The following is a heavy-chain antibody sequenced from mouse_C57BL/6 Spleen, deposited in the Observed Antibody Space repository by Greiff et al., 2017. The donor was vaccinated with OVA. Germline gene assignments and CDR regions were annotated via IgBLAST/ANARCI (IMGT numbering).Heavy chain of an antibody. CDR2: ISSGGDYI. D-gene: IGHD4-1*01. V-gene: IGHV5-9-1*02. J-gene: IGHJ2*01. CDR1: GFTFSSYA. Sequence: EVMLVESGEGLVKPGGSLKLSCAASGFTFSSYAMSWVRQTPEKRLEWVAYISSGGDYIYYADTVTGRFTISRDNARNTLYLQMSSLKSEDTAMYYCTRVTGSFFDYWGQGTTLTVSS. CDR3: TRVTGSFFDY.